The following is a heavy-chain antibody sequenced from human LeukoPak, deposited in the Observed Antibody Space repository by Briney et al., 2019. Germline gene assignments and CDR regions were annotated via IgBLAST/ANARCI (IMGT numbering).Heavy chain of an antibody. Sequence: SSETLSLTCTVSGGSISSSSYYWGWIRQPPGKGLEWIGSIYYSGSTYYNPSLKSRVTISVDTSKNQFSLKLSSVTAADTAVYYCARASGELRYFDWLLYSGRNYFDYWGQGTLVTVSS. CDR1: GGSISSSSYY. V-gene: IGHV4-39*07. D-gene: IGHD3-9*01. CDR2: IYYSGST. CDR3: ARASGELRYFDWLLYSGRNYFDY. J-gene: IGHJ4*02.